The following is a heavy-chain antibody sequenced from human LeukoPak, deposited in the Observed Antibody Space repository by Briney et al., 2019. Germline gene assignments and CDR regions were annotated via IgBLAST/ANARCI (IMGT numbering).Heavy chain of an antibody. J-gene: IGHJ4*02. D-gene: IGHD6-13*01. CDR2: INHSGST. CDR1: GGSFSGYY. V-gene: IGHV4-34*01. CDR3: ARFYGSKGSIAAAGTGMDY. Sequence: SSETLSLTCAVYGGSFSGYYWSWIPEPPGKGLEWSGEINHSGSTNYNPSLKSRVTISVDTSKNQFSLKLSSVTAADTAVYYCARFYGSKGSIAAAGTGMDYWGQGTLVTVSS.